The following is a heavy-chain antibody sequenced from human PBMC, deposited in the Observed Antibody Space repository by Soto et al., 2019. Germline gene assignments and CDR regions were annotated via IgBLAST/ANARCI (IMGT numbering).Heavy chain of an antibody. D-gene: IGHD6-19*01. CDR3: ARPWYSSGWTTRYYGMDV. CDR1: GGSISSSSYY. J-gene: IGHJ6*02. CDR2: IYYSGST. Sequence: QLQLQESGPGLVKPSETLSLTCTVSGGSISSSSYYWGWIRQPPGKGLEWIGSIYYSGSTYYNPSLKSRVTIPVDTSKNQFSLKLSSVTAADTAVYYCARPWYSSGWTTRYYGMDVWGQGTTVTVSS. V-gene: IGHV4-39*01.